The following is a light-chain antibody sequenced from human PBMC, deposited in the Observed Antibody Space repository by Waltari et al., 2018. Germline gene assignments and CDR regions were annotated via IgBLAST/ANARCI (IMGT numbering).Light chain of an antibody. Sequence: SYVLTQPPSVSVSPGQTASIRCSGDKLWDPLVSWYQPKPGQSPVLVIFQDTKRPSGMPERFSGSTSGNTATLTISGTQPMDEADYYCLVWDTSSYVFGTGTKVTVL. CDR2: QDT. CDR1: KLWDPL. CDR3: LVWDTSSYV. V-gene: IGLV3-1*01. J-gene: IGLJ1*01.